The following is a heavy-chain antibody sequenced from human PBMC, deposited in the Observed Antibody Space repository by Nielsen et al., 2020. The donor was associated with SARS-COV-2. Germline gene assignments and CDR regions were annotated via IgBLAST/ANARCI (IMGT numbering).Heavy chain of an antibody. V-gene: IGHV3-53*01. J-gene: IGHJ4*02. Sequence: GESLKISCAASGFTVSSNYMSWVRQAPGKGLEWVSVIYSGGSTYYADSVNGRFTISRDNSKNTLYLQMNSLRAEDTAVYYCARVRGAPDYWGQGTLVTVSS. CDR3: ARVRGAPDY. CDR2: IYSGGST. CDR1: GFTVSSNY. D-gene: IGHD4-17*01.